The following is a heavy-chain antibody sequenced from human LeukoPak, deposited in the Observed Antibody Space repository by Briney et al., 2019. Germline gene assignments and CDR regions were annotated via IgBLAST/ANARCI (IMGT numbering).Heavy chain of an antibody. Sequence: GGSLRLSCAASGFTFSYYSMNWVRQAPGKGLEWVSYISSSSSTVYYADSVKGRFTISRDNAKDSVYLQMSSLRDEDTAAYYCARDSTGNFDYWGQGTLVTVSS. D-gene: IGHD1-1*01. CDR3: ARDSTGNFDY. CDR2: ISSSSSTV. CDR1: GFTFSYYS. J-gene: IGHJ4*02. V-gene: IGHV3-48*02.